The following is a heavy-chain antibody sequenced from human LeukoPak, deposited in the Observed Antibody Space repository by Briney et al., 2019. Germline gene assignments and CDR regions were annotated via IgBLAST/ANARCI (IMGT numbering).Heavy chain of an antibody. CDR1: GGSFSGYY. V-gene: IGHV4-34*01. CDR2: INHSGST. J-gene: IGHJ4*02. Sequence: SETLSLTCAVYGGSFSGYYWSWIRQPPGKGLEWIGEINHSGSTNYNPFLKSRVTISVDTSKNQFSLKLSSVTAADTAVYYCARLRAYYYDSSGYNWGQGTLVTVSS. D-gene: IGHD3-22*01. CDR3: ARLRAYYYDSSGYN.